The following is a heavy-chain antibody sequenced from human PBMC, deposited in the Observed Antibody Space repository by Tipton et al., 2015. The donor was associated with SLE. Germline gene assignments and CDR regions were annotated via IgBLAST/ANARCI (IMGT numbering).Heavy chain of an antibody. D-gene: IGHD4-11*01. V-gene: IGHV4-59*12. CDR1: GGSIRSYY. CDR2: IYHSGIT. J-gene: IGHJ4*02. CDR3: ARHDYNDYYLDY. Sequence: TLSLTCTVSGGSIRSYYWTWIRQPPGKRLEWIAYIYHSGITNYNPSLQSRVTISVDRSKNQFSLKLSSVTAADTAVYYCARHDYNDYYLDYWGQGTLVTVSS.